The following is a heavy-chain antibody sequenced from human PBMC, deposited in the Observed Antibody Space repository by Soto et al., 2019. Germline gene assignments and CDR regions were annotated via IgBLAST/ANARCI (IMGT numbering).Heavy chain of an antibody. V-gene: IGHV2-26*01. CDR2: IFSNDEK. D-gene: IGHD3-10*01. CDR3: ARMRGVRFYYYGMDV. Sequence: SGPTLVNPTETLTLTCTVSGFSLSNARMGVSWIRQPPGKALEWLAHIFSNDEKSYSTSLKSRLTISKDTSKSQAVLTMTNMDPVDTATYYCARMRGVRFYYYGMDVWGQGTTVTVSS. J-gene: IGHJ6*02. CDR1: GFSLSNARMG.